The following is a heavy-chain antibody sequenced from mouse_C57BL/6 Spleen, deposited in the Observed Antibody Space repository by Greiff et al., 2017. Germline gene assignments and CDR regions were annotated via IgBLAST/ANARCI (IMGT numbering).Heavy chain of an antibody. CDR2: ISGGGGNT. CDR3: ARQALYYGSSYWYFDV. J-gene: IGHJ1*03. V-gene: IGHV5-9*01. Sequence: EVHLVESGGGLVKPGGSLKLSCAASGFTFSSYTMSWVRQTPEKRLEWVATISGGGGNTYYPDSVKGRFTISRDNAKNTLYLQMSSLRSEDTALYYCARQALYYGSSYWYFDVWGTGTTVTVSS. CDR1: GFTFSSYT. D-gene: IGHD1-1*01.